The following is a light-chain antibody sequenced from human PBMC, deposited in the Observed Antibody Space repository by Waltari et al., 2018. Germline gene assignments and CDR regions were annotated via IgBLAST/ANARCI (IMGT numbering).Light chain of an antibody. CDR1: QTVYDY. CDR3: QQYQSYWM. V-gene: IGKV1-5*03. Sequence: IPMTQSPSTLSASVGDRVIITFRASQTVYDYLAWYQQKPGKAPQLLISKASTLEGGVPSRFSGSGYGTEFTLTISSLLPDDLATYYCQQYQSYWMFGQGTKVEIK. CDR2: KAS. J-gene: IGKJ1*01.